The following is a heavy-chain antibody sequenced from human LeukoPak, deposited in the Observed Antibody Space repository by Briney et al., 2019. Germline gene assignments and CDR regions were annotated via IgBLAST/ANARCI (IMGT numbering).Heavy chain of an antibody. CDR2: ISAYNGNT. CDR3: ARDRSYSYGQMAYYYYGMDV. V-gene: IGHV1-18*01. CDR1: GYTFTSYG. D-gene: IGHD5-18*01. Sequence: ASVNVSCKASGYTFTSYGISWVRQAPGQGLEWMGWISAYNGNTNYAQKLQGRVTMTTDTSTSTAYMELKSLGSDDTAVYYCARDRSYSYGQMAYYYYGMDVWGQGTTVTVSS. J-gene: IGHJ6*02.